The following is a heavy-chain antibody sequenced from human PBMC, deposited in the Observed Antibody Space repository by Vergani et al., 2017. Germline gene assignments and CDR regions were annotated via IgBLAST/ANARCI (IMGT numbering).Heavy chain of an antibody. D-gene: IGHD4-17*01. CDR1: GGTFSSYA. V-gene: IGHV1-69*04. CDR2: IIPILGIA. Sequence: QVQLVQSGAEVKKPGSSVKVSCKASGGTFSSYAISWVRQAPGQGLEWMGRIIPILGIANYAKKLQGRVTITADKSTSTAYMELSSRISEDTAVYYCACLGDSTYGYYTDLGVDVWGQGTTVTVSS. CDR3: ACLGDSTYGYYTDLGVDV. J-gene: IGHJ6*02.